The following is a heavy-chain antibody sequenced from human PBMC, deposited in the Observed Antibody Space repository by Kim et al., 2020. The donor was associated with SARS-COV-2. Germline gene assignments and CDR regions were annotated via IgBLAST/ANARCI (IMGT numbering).Heavy chain of an antibody. D-gene: IGHD3-10*01. V-gene: IGHV3-53*04. J-gene: IGHJ4*02. CDR3: ARGKNSMVRGVTATLGVYFDY. CDR2: IYSGGST. Sequence: GGSLRLSCAASGFTVSSNYMSWVRQAPGKGLEWVSVIYSGGSTYYADSVKGRFTISRHNSKNTLYLQMNSLRAEDTAVYYCARGKNSMVRGVTATLGVYFDYWGQGTLVTVSS. CDR1: GFTVSSNY.